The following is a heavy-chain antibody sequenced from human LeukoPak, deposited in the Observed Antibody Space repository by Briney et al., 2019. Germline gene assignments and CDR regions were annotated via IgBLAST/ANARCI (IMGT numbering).Heavy chain of an antibody. V-gene: IGHV3-30*02. D-gene: IGHD6-19*01. CDR1: GFTFSSYG. J-gene: IGHJ4*02. CDR3: AKALAVAADY. CDR2: IRYDGSNK. Sequence: PGGSLRLSCAASGFTFSSYGMHWVRQAPGKGLEWVAFIRYDGSNKYYADSVKGRFTISRDNSKNTLYLQMNSLRAGDTAVYYCAKALAVAADYWGQGTLVTVSS.